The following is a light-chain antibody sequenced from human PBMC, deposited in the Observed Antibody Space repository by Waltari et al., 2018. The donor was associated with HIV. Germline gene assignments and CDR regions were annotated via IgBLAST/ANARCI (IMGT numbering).Light chain of an antibody. V-gene: IGLV1-44*01. Sequence: QSVLTQPPSASGTPGQRVTISCSGSTSNIGTNFVNWFQHLPGTATKFLIYSNNQRPSGVPDRVSGSKSGTSASLAISGLQSEDEADYYCAAWDDSLNGWVFGGGTKLTVL. J-gene: IGLJ3*02. CDR3: AAWDDSLNGWV. CDR1: TSNIGTNF. CDR2: SNN.